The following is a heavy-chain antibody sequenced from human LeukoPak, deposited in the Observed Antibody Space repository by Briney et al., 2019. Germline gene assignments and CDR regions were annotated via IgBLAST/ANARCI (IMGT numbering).Heavy chain of an antibody. CDR3: ARSYCSSTSCYDDFDY. Sequence: PGGSLRLSCAASGFTFSSYSMNWVRQAPGKGLEWVSYINSSSSTIYYADSVKGRFTISRDNAKNSLYLQMNSLRAEDTAVYYCARSYCSSTSCYDDFDYWGQGTLVTVSS. CDR1: GFTFSSYS. D-gene: IGHD2-2*01. V-gene: IGHV3-48*01. CDR2: INSSSSTI. J-gene: IGHJ4*02.